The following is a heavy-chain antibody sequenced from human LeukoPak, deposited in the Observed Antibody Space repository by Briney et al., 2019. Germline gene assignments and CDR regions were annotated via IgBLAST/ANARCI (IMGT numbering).Heavy chain of an antibody. V-gene: IGHV6-1*01. CDR2: TFYRSKWYN. Sequence: PSQTLSLTCGISGDSASRNSAAWNWIRQSPSRGLEWLGRTFYRSKWYNDYAVSVKSRITINPDTSKNQFSLQLNSVTPEDTAVYYCAREGSDAAPLFLDYWGQGTLVTVSS. D-gene: IGHD2-15*01. J-gene: IGHJ4*02. CDR1: GDSASRNSAA. CDR3: AREGSDAAPLFLDY.